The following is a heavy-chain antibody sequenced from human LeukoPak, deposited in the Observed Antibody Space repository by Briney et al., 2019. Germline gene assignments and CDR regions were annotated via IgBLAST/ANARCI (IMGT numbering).Heavy chain of an antibody. CDR1: GDSFSSNSVT. CDR3: ARRLTQYDCFDP. D-gene: IGHD2-2*01. V-gene: IGHV6-1*01. J-gene: IGHJ5*02. CDR2: TYYRSTWYN. Sequence: SQTLSLTCAISGDSFSSNSVTWNWIRQSPSRGLEWLGRTYYRSTWYNDYAVSVRGRITVNPDTSKNQFSLHLNTVTPEDTAVYYCARRLTQYDCFDPWGQGILVTVSS.